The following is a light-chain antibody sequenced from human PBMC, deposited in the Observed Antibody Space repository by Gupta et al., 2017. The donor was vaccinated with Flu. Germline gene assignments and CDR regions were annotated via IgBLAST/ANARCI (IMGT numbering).Light chain of an antibody. V-gene: IGKV1-33*01. CDR2: DVF. CDR1: QGIRNY. CDR3: LQYDIDPFT. J-gene: IGKJ2*01. Sequence: PSALSASVGDRVTITCQASQGIRNYLNWYQQRPGKAPKLLIYDVFNLEIGVPSRFSGSGSGTDFTFTISSLQPEDIATYYCLQYDIDPFTFGQWTKLEIK.